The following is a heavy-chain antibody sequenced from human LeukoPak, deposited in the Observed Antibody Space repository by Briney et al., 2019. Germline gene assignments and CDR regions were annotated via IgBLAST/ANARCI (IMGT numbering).Heavy chain of an antibody. D-gene: IGHD3-16*02. CDR1: GFTFSSYG. Sequence: GGSLRLSCAASGFTFSSYGMHWVCQAPGKGLEWVAVISYDGSNKYYADSVKGRFTISRDNSKNTLYLQMNSLRAEDTAVYYCAKDDYPKTYDYVWGSYRYPEYWGQGTLVTVSS. V-gene: IGHV3-30*18. CDR3: AKDDYPKTYDYVWGSYRYPEY. J-gene: IGHJ4*02. CDR2: ISYDGSNK.